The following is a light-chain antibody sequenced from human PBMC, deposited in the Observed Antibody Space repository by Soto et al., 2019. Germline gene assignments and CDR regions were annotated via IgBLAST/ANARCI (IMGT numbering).Light chain of an antibody. Sequence: EIALTQSPATLSVCPGERAALSGRASQSVSSNSAWNHQKPGQAPRLLIYGASTRATGIPARFSGSGSGTEFTLTISSLQSEDFAVYYCQQYNNWPRTFGQGTKVDI. V-gene: IGKV3-15*01. CDR2: GAS. CDR3: QQYNNWPRT. J-gene: IGKJ1*01. CDR1: QSVSSN.